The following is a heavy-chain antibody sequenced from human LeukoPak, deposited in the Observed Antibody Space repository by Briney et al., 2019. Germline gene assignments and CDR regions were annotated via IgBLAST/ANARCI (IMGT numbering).Heavy chain of an antibody. Sequence: ASVKVSCKASGYTFTGYYMHWVRQAPGQGLEWMGIINPSGGSTSYAQKFQGRVTMTRDTSTSTVYMELSSLRSEDTAVYYCARVNVASYDFWSGYFPGSDWFDPWGQGTLVTVSS. CDR2: INPSGGST. CDR1: GYTFTGYY. D-gene: IGHD3-3*01. V-gene: IGHV1-46*01. J-gene: IGHJ5*02. CDR3: ARVNVASYDFWSGYFPGSDWFDP.